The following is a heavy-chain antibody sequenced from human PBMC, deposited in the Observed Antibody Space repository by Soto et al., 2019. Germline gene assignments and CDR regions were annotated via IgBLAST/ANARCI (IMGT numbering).Heavy chain of an antibody. CDR2: IYSGGSA. V-gene: IGHV3-53*01. Sequence: GGSLRLSCAASGFTVSSNYMSWVRQAPGKGLEWVSLIYSGGSAYYADSVEGRFTISRDNSKNTLYLQMNSLRAEDTAVYYCARIQITIFGVVTNWFDPWGQGTLVTVSS. D-gene: IGHD3-3*01. CDR1: GFTVSSNY. CDR3: ARIQITIFGVVTNWFDP. J-gene: IGHJ5*02.